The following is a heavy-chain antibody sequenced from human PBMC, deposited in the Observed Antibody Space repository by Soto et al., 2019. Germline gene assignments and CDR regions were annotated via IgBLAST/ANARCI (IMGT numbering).Heavy chain of an antibody. CDR2: ISNGGDAT. V-gene: IGHV3-23*01. J-gene: IGHJ4*02. D-gene: IGHD2-15*01. CDR1: GFTFSSYG. CDR3: AMGGSYRYLDY. Sequence: GGSLRLSCIGSGFTFSSYGMSWVRQVPGKGLEWVSFISNGGDATHYAASVKGRFTISRDNSKNTLYLQMNSLRAEDTAVYYCAMGGSYRYLDYWGQGALVTVSS.